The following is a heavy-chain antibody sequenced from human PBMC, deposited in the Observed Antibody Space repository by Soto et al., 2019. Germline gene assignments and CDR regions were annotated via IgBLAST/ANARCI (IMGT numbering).Heavy chain of an antibody. V-gene: IGHV1-24*01. Sequence: ASVKVSCKVSGYALTELSMHWVRQAPGKGLEWMGGFDPEDGETIYAQKFQGRVTMTEDTSTDTAYMELSSLRSEDTAVYYCATASWYYDRRGDYWGQGTLVTVSS. CDR2: FDPEDGET. D-gene: IGHD3-9*01. CDR3: ATASWYYDRRGDY. J-gene: IGHJ4*02. CDR1: GYALTELS.